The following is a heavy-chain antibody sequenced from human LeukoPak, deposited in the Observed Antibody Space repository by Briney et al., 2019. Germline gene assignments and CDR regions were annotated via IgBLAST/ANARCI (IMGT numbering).Heavy chain of an antibody. CDR1: GYTFTSYA. CDR2: INAGNGNT. D-gene: IGHD5-12*01. Sequence: ASVKVSCKASGYTFTSYAMHWVRQAPGQRLEWMGWINAGNGNTKYSQKFQGRVTITRDTSASTAYMELSSLRLDDTAEYYCATWRVGGYDLGYFDLWGRGTLVTVSS. CDR3: ATWRVGGYDLGYFDL. J-gene: IGHJ2*01. V-gene: IGHV1-3*01.